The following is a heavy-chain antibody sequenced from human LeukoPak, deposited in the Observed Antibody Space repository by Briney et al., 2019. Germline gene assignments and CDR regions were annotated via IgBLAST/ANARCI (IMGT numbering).Heavy chain of an antibody. V-gene: IGHV4-4*02. CDR1: GGSISSSNW. J-gene: IGHJ6*03. Sequence: QPSETLSLTCAVSGGSISSSNWWSWVRQPPGEGLEWIGEIYHSRSTNYNPSLKSRVTISVDKSKNQFSLKLSSVTAADTAVYYCAREGPAASTIFYYFMDVWGKGTTVTVSS. D-gene: IGHD2-2*01. CDR2: IYHSRST. CDR3: AREGPAASTIFYYFMDV.